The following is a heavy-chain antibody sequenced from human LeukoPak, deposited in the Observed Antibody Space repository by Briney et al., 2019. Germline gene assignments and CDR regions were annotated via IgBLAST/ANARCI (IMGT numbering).Heavy chain of an antibody. V-gene: IGHV4-61*01. J-gene: IGHJ4*02. D-gene: IGHD5-24*01. CDR1: GGSISSSSYY. CDR3: ARARKMPIYYFDY. CDR2: IYYSGST. Sequence: PSETLSLTCTVSGGSISSSSYYWSWIRQPPGKGLEWIGYIYYSGSTNYNPSLKSRVTISVDTSKNQFSLKLSSVTAADTAVYYCARARKMPIYYFDYWGQGTLVTVSS.